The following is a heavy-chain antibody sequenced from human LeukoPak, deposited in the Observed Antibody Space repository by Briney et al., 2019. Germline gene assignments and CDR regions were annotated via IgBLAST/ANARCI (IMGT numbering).Heavy chain of an antibody. CDR3: ARDPYDFWSGYCDY. Sequence: GGSLRLSCAASGFTFSSCWMHWVRQAPGKGLVWVSRINSDGSSTIYADSVKGRFTISRDNAKNTLYLQMNSLRAEDTAVYYCARDPYDFWSGYCDYWGQGTLVTVSS. J-gene: IGHJ4*02. V-gene: IGHV3-74*01. CDR1: GFTFSSCW. CDR2: INSDGSST. D-gene: IGHD3-3*01.